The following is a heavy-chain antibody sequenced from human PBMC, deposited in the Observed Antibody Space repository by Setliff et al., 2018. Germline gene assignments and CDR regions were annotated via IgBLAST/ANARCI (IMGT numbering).Heavy chain of an antibody. CDR1: GFTFNSYA. Sequence: PGGSLRLSCAASGFTFNSYAMSWVRQAPGKGLEWVSAISGSGGSTYYADSVKGRFTISRDNSKNTLYLQMNSLRAEDTAVYYCAKDLRGYSSSWYFFDYWGQGALVTVSS. CDR2: ISGSGGST. J-gene: IGHJ4*02. CDR3: AKDLRGYSSSWYFFDY. V-gene: IGHV3-23*01. D-gene: IGHD6-13*01.